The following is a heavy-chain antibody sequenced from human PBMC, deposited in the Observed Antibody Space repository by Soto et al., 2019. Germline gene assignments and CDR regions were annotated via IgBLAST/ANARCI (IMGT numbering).Heavy chain of an antibody. CDR2: ISYDGYIQ. D-gene: IGHD3-10*01. J-gene: IGHJ3*02. CDR3: VRENYYGSTTLGGLDI. CDR1: GFTFGDYA. Sequence: QVHMVESGGGVVQPGGSLRLSCAASGFTFGDYAMQWVRQSPGKGLEWVAVISYDGYIQYYADSVRGRFTISRENPKNMLYLQMDSLRVEDSAVFYCVRENYYGSTTLGGLDIWGQGTTVIVSS. V-gene: IGHV3-30-3*01.